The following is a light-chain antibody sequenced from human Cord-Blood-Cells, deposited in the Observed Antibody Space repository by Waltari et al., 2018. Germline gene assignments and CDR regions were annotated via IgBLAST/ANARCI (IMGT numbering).Light chain of an antibody. CDR3: AAWDDSLSGRV. CDR1: SSNIGRNY. J-gene: IGLJ3*02. CDR2: RNN. V-gene: IGLV1-47*01. Sequence: QSVLTQPPSASGTPGQRVTISCSGRSSNIGRNYVYSYQQLPGTAPKLLIYRNNQRPSGVPDRFSGSKSGTSASLAISGLRSEDEADYYCAAWDDSLSGRVFGGGTKLTVL.